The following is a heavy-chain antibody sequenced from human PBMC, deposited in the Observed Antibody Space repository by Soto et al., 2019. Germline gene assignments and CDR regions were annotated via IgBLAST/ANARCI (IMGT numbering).Heavy chain of an antibody. V-gene: IGHV3-74*01. CDR1: GFTFSSYW. CDR3: AKDLGRNNWGG. J-gene: IGHJ4*02. Sequence: EVQLVESGGGLVQPGGSLRLSCAASGFTFSSYWMHWVRQAPGKGLVWVSRINSDGSTTNYADSVNGRFTISRDNAKNTRYLLVNSLRAEDTAVYHCAKDLGRNNWGGWGQGTRVTVAS. CDR2: INSDGSTT. D-gene: IGHD1-1*01.